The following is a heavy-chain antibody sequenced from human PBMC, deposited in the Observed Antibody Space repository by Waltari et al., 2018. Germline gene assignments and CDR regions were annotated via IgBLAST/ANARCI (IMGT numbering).Heavy chain of an antibody. CDR1: GDASRRNNYH. Sequence: QLQESGPGLVKPSETVSLTCSVSGDASRRNNYHWGWIRQSPGKGLEWIGSIYNSGTTYYNPSLKGRVFISVDASRNEFSLRLTTVTAADTVVYYCARASTAIFGVVITGYNIWGQGTMVTVSS. CDR2: IYNSGTT. D-gene: IGHD3-3*01. V-gene: IGHV4-39*07. J-gene: IGHJ3*02. CDR3: ARASTAIFGVVITGYNI.